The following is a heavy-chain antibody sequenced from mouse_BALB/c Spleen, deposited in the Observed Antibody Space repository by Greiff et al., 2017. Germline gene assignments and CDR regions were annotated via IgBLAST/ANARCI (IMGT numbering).Heavy chain of an antibody. Sequence: DVKLVESGGGLVQPGGSRKLSCAASGFTFSSFGMHWVRQAPEKGLEWVAYISSGSSTIYYADTVKGRFTISRDNPKNTLFLQMTSLRSEDTAMYYCARSEGLRRRGYAMDYWGQGTSVTVSS. J-gene: IGHJ4*01. D-gene: IGHD2-4*01. V-gene: IGHV5-17*02. CDR2: ISSGSSTI. CDR1: GFTFSSFG. CDR3: ARSEGLRRRGYAMDY.